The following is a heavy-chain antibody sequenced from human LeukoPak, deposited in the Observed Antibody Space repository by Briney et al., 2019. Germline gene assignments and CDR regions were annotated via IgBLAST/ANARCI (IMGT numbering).Heavy chain of an antibody. CDR3: AKVGIDGSGPFDH. CDR1: GFTFSSFA. CDR2: ISGRGRGGST. D-gene: IGHD3-10*01. Sequence: PGGSLRLSCAASGFTFSSFALSWVRQAPGKGLEWVSAISGRGRGGSTNYADSVKGRFTISRDNSKNTLYLQMNSLRAEDTDVYYCAKVGIDGSGPFDHWGQGTLVTVSS. J-gene: IGHJ4*02. V-gene: IGHV3-23*01.